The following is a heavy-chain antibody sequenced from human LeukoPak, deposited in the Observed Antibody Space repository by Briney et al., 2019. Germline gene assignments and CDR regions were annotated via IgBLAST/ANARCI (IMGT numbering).Heavy chain of an antibody. V-gene: IGHV1-8*01. CDR2: MNPNSGNT. Sequence: GASVKVSCKASGYTFTSYDINWVRQATGQGLEWMGWMNPNSGNTGYAQKFQGRVTMTRNTSISTAYMELSSLRSEDTAVYYCARPSGGSSGWYGYYYYGMDVWGQGTTVTVSS. J-gene: IGHJ6*02. D-gene: IGHD6-19*01. CDR1: GYTFTSYD. CDR3: ARPSGGSSGWYGYYYYGMDV.